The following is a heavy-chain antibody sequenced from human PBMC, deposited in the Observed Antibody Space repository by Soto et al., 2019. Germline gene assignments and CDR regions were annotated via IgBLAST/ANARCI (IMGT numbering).Heavy chain of an antibody. CDR1: SGSISSSNW. J-gene: IGHJ5*02. Sequence: QVQLQESGPGLVKPSGTLSLTCAVSSGSISSSNWWRWVRQPPGKGLEWIGEIYHSGSTNYNPSLNSRVTISVDKSKNQFSLKVSSVTAADTAVYYCARDQYSSSWYNWFDPWGQGTLVTVSS. V-gene: IGHV4-4*02. D-gene: IGHD6-13*01. CDR3: ARDQYSSSWYNWFDP. CDR2: IYHSGST.